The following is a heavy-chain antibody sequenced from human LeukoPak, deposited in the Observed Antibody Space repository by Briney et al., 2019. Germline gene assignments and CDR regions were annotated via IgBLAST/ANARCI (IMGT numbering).Heavy chain of an antibody. CDR1: GGSISSGGYY. CDR2: IYYSGST. Sequence: SQTLSLTCTVSGGSISSGGYYWSWIRQHPGKGLEWIGYIYYSGSTYYNPSLKSRVTISVDRSKNQFSLKLSSVTAADTAVYYCARTSIAARRANAFDIWGQGTMVTVSS. J-gene: IGHJ3*02. CDR3: ARTSIAARRANAFDI. V-gene: IGHV4-31*03. D-gene: IGHD6-6*01.